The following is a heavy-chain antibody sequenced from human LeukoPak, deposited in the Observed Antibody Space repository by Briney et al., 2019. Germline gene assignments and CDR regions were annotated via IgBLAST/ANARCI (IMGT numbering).Heavy chain of an antibody. D-gene: IGHD3-22*01. CDR2: IKQDGSEK. CDR3: ARSETTYYYDSSVYFYYYYGMDV. J-gene: IGHJ6*02. V-gene: IGHV3-7*01. CDR1: GFTFSSYW. Sequence: PGGSLRLSCAASGFTFSSYWMSWVRQAPGKGLEWVANIKQDGSEKYYVDSVKGRFTISRDNAKNSLYLQMNSLRAEATAVYYCARSETTYYYDSSVYFYYYYGMDVWGQGTTVTVSS.